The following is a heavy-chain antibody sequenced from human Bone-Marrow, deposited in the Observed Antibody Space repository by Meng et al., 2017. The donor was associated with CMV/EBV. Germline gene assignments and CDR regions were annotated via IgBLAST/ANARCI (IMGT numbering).Heavy chain of an antibody. CDR3: ARIHYDSWSGYYRDY. D-gene: IGHD3-3*01. V-gene: IGHV3-9*01. J-gene: IGHJ4*02. CDR2: ISWNSGSI. Sequence: SLKISCAASGFTFDDYAMHWVRQAPGKGLEWVSGISWNSGSIGYADSVKGRFTASRDNARNSLYLQMNSLRDEDTAVYYCARIHYDSWSGYYRDYWGQGALVTVSS. CDR1: GFTFDDYA.